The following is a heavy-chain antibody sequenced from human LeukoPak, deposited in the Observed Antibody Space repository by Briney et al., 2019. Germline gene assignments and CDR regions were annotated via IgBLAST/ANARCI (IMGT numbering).Heavy chain of an antibody. J-gene: IGHJ2*01. V-gene: IGHV4-61*02. CDR3: ARDPNYDYVWGSYRNYWYFDL. D-gene: IGHD3-16*02. CDR2: IYTSGST. Sequence: PSETLSLTCAVSGFSISSGYYWSWIRQPAGKGLEWIGRIYTSGSTNYNPSLKSRVTISVDTSKNQFSLKLGSVTAADTAVYYCARDPNYDYVWGSYRNYWYFDLWGRGTLVTVSS. CDR1: GFSISSGYY.